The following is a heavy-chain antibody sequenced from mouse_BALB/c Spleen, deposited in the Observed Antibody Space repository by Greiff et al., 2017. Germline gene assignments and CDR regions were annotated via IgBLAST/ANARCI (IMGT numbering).Heavy chain of an antibody. J-gene: IGHJ2*01. V-gene: IGHV1-4*02. CDR3: ARSSLRVPYYFDY. Sequence: QVQLKESAAELARPGASVKMSCKASGYTFTSYTMHWVKQRPGQGLEWIGYINPSSGYTEYNQKFKDKTTLTADKSSSTAYMQLSSLTSEDSAVYYCARSSLRVPYYFDYWGQGTTLTVSS. CDR2: INPSSGYT. CDR1: GYTFTSYT. D-gene: IGHD1-1*01.